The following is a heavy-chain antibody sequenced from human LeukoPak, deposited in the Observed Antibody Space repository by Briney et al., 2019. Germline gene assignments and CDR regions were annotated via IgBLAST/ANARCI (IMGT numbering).Heavy chain of an antibody. J-gene: IGHJ5*02. CDR1: GFTVSSNY. V-gene: IGHV3-53*01. D-gene: IGHD1-20*01. Sequence: GGSLRLSCAASGFTVSSNYMTWVRQAPGKGLEWVSVIYSGGSRYYADSVKGRFTISRDNSKNTLYLQMNSLRAEDTAVYYCAKQLSGTTRWFDPWGQGALVTVSS. CDR3: AKQLSGTTRWFDP. CDR2: IYSGGSR.